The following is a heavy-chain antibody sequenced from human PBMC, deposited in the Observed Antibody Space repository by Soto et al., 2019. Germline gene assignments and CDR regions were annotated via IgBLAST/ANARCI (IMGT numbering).Heavy chain of an antibody. J-gene: IGHJ3*02. CDR3: AGDSSGTYRMSAFDI. Sequence: QVQLVQSGAEVKKPGSSVKVSCKASGGTFSSYAISWVRQAPGQGLEWMGGIIPIFGTANYAQKFQGRVTITADESTSSAYMELSSMRSEDTAVYYCAGDSSGTYRMSAFDIWGQGTMVTVSS. D-gene: IGHD3-22*01. CDR1: GGTFSSYA. CDR2: IIPIFGTA. V-gene: IGHV1-69*01.